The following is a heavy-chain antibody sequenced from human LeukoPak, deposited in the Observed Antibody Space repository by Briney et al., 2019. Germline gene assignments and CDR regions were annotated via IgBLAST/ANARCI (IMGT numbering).Heavy chain of an antibody. CDR2: ISGSGGST. J-gene: IGHJ4*02. CDR1: GFTFSSYA. Sequence: GGSLRLSCAASGFTFSSYAMSWVRQAPGKGLEWVSAISGSGGSTYYADSVKGRFTISRDNSKNTPYLQMNSLRAEDTAVYYCAKVDTAMVTEVPFDYWGQGTLVTVSS. CDR3: AKVDTAMVTEVPFDY. D-gene: IGHD5-18*01. V-gene: IGHV3-23*01.